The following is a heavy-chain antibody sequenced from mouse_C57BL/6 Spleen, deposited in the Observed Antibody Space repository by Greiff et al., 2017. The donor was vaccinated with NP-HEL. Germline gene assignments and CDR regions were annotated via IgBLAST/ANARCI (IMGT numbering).Heavy chain of an antibody. D-gene: IGHD1-1*01. CDR2: INYDGSST. Sequence: EVKLMESEGGLVQPGSSMKLSCTASGFTFSDYYMAWVRQVPEKGLEWVANINYDGSSTYYLDSLKSRFIISRDNAKNILYLQMSSLKSEDTATYYCARGTTVVATDWYFDVWGTETTGTVSS. CDR1: GFTFSDYY. CDR3: ARGTTVVATDWYFDV. V-gene: IGHV5-16*01. J-gene: IGHJ1*03.